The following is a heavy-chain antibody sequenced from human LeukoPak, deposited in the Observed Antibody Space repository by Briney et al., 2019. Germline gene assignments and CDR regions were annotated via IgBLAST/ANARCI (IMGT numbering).Heavy chain of an antibody. Sequence: PSETLSLTCTVSGGSITNYYWSWIRQPAGKALEWIGRIYVTGSTTYNPSLESRVTMSLDTSKNHFSLKLGSVTAADTAVYYCARDSGTTGEVKFDPWGQGTLVTVSS. CDR3: ARDSGTTGEVKFDP. J-gene: IGHJ5*01. D-gene: IGHD1-7*01. CDR1: GGSITNYY. CDR2: IYVTGST. V-gene: IGHV4-4*07.